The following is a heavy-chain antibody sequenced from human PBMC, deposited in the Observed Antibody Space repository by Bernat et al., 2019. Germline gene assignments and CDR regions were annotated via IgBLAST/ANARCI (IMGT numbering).Heavy chain of an antibody. CDR3: AREELYGEYGY. J-gene: IGHJ4*02. D-gene: IGHD4/OR15-4a*01. V-gene: IGHV1-2*02. CDR2: INPNSGGT. Sequence: QVQLVQSGAEVKKPGASVKVSCKASGYTFTGYNMHWVRKAPGQGLEWMGWINPNSGGTNYAQKFQGRVTMTRDPSISTAYMEVSRLRSDDSAVYYCAREELYGEYGYWGQGTLVTVSS. CDR1: GYTFTGYN.